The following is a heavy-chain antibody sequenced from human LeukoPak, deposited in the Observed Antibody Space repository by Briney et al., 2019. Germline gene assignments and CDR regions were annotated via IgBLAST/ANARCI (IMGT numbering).Heavy chain of an antibody. D-gene: IGHD3-9*01. CDR1: GGSFSGYY. J-gene: IGHJ5*02. CDR3: ARAPWLLNWFDP. V-gene: IGHV4-34*01. Sequence: SETPSLTCAVYGGSFSGYYWSWIRQPPGKGLEWIGEINHSGSTNYNPSLKSRVTISVDTSKNQFSLKLSSVTAADTAVYYCARAPWLLNWFDPWGQGTLVTVSS. CDR2: INHSGST.